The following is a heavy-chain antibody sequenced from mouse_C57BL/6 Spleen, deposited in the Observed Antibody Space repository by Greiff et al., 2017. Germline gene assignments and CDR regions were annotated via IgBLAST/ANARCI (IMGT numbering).Heavy chain of an antibody. CDR1: GYAFSSSW. CDR3: ATWGMVTTWFAY. CDR2: FYPGDGDT. V-gene: IGHV1-82*01. J-gene: IGHJ3*01. Sequence: QVQLQQSGAELVKPGASVKLSCKASGYAFSSSWMNWVKQRPGKGLEWIGRFYPGDGDTNYNGKFKGKATLTADKSSSTAYMQLSSLTSEDSAVYFCATWGMVTTWFAYWGQGTLVTVSA. D-gene: IGHD2-10*02.